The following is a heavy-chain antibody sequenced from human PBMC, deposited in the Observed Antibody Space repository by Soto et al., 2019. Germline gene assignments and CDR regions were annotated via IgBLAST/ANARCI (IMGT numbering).Heavy chain of an antibody. J-gene: IGHJ4*02. CDR1: GGSFSGYY. Sequence: QVQLQQWGAGLLKPSETLSLTCAVYGGSFSGYYWSWIRQPPGKGLEWSGEINHSGSTNYNASLKSRVTIAVDTSKNQFSLKLSSVTAADTAVYYCASRGIAVAGPPEYWCQGTLVTVSS. CDR2: INHSGST. D-gene: IGHD6-19*01. CDR3: ASRGIAVAGPPEY. V-gene: IGHV4-34*01.